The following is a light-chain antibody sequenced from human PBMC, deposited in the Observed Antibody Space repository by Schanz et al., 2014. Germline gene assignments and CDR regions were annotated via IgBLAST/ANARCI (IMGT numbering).Light chain of an antibody. CDR2: DVS. Sequence: QSALTQPPSASGSPGQSVTISCTGTSSDVGGYNHVSWYQQHPGKAPKLMIYDVSKRPSGVPDRFSGSKSGNTASLTISGLQAEDEADYYCQSYDSSLSGWVFGGGTKLTVL. V-gene: IGLV2-8*01. CDR1: SSDVGGYNH. J-gene: IGLJ3*02. CDR3: QSYDSSLSGWV.